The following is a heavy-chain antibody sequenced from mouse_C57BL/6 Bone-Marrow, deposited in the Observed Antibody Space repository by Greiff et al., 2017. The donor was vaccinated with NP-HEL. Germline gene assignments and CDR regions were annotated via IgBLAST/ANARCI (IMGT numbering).Heavy chain of an antibody. CDR1: GYTFTSYW. D-gene: IGHD1-1*01. CDR2: INPSNGGT. Sequence: QVQLQQPGTELVKPGASVKLSCKASGYTFTSYWMHWVKQRPGQGLEWIGNINPSNGGTNYNDKFKSKATLTVDKSSSTAYMQRSSLTSEDSAVYYCARGKLLRADGYLDVWGTGTTVTVSS. V-gene: IGHV1-53*01. CDR3: ARGKLLRADGYLDV. J-gene: IGHJ1*03.